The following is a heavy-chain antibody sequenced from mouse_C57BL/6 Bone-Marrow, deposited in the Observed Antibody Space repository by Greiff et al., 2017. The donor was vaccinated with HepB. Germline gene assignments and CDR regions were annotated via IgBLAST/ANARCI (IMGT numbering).Heavy chain of an antibody. J-gene: IGHJ3*01. Sequence: QVQLKQSGPGLVQPSQSLSITCTVSGFSLTRYGVHWVRQSPGKGLEWLGVIGSGGSTDYNAAFISRLSISKDNSKSQVFFKMNSLQADDTAIYYCARTFYDYDWFAYWGQGTLVTVSA. CDR3: ARTFYDYDWFAY. D-gene: IGHD2-4*01. CDR1: GFSLTRYG. V-gene: IGHV2-2*01. CDR2: IGSGGST.